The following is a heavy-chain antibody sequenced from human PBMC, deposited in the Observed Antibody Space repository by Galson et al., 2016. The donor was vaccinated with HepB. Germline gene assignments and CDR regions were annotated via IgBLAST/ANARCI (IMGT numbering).Heavy chain of an antibody. CDR1: GFTFSSHW. CDR2: IGGDGMST. V-gene: IGHV3-74*01. D-gene: IGHD2-21*02. Sequence: SLRLSCAASGFTFSSHWMHWVRQAPGKGLVWVSRIGGDGMSTSYADSVKARFTISRDNTENTLYLQMNSLRAEDTAVYYCVREDVVTAISSDFAYWGQGILVTVSS. CDR3: VREDVVTAISSDFAY. J-gene: IGHJ4*02.